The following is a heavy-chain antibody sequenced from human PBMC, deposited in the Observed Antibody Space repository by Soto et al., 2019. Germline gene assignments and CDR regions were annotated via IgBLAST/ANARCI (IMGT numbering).Heavy chain of an antibody. V-gene: IGHV4-38-2*01. J-gene: IGHJ4*02. D-gene: IGHD6-6*01. CDR3: ARGEQLVYYFDY. CDR2: IYHSGST. CDR1: GYSISSGYY. Sequence: PSETLSLTCAVSGYSISSGYYWGWIRQPPGKGLEWIGSIYHSGSTYYNPSLKSRVTISVDTSKNQFSLKLSSVTAADTAVYYCARGEQLVYYFDYWGQGTLVTVSS.